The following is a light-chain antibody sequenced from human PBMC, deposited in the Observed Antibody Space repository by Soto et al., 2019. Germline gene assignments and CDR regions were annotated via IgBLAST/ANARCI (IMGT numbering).Light chain of an antibody. Sequence: DIQMTQSPSTLSSSLGDRATLTCRASQSISTFLAWYQQKPGKAPKLLIYKASSLESGVPSRFSVSGSGTEFTLTISSLKNDDFATYYCQHYNSYSEAFGQGTKVDIK. CDR2: KAS. V-gene: IGKV1-5*03. CDR1: QSISTF. CDR3: QHYNSYSEA. J-gene: IGKJ1*01.